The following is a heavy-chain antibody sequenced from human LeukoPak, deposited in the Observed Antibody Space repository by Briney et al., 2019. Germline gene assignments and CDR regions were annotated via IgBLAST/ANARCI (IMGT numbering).Heavy chain of an antibody. J-gene: IGHJ3*02. D-gene: IGHD3-22*01. V-gene: IGHV4-34*01. CDR3: ARAPNYYEDAFDI. CDR1: GGPFSGYY. Sequence: PSETLSLTCAVYGGPFSGYYWSWIRQPPGKGLEWLGEINHSGSTNHNPPLKSRVTISVDTSKNQCSLTLGSVTAAGTAVYYCARAPNYYEDAFDIWGQGTMVTVSS. CDR2: INHSGST.